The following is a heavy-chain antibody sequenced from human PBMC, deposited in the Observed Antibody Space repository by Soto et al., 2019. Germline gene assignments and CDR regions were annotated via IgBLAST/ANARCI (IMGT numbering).Heavy chain of an antibody. V-gene: IGHV4-59*08. CDR2: IYYSGRT. CDR3: VKHLDCCGNTCCSGDFDP. D-gene: IGHD2-15*01. CDR1: AGSITNYY. J-gene: IGHJ5*02. Sequence: PSQTLSLTWTVSAGSITNYYWSWVRRLPGKGLEWIGYIYYSGRTSYNPSLKSRVTISVDTSNNQFSLKLNSVTAADTAIYYCVKHLDCCGNTCCSGDFDPWRRGTLLGVSS.